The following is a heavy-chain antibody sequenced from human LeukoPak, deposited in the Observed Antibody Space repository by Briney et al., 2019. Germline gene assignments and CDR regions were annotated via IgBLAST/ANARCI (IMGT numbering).Heavy chain of an antibody. CDR2: IYYTGST. J-gene: IGHJ5*02. Sequence: SETLSLTCTVSGGSISSYYWSWVRQPPGKGLERIGYIYYTGSTNYNPSLKSRVTISVDTSKNQFSLKLSSVTAPDTAVYYCARHDWLLKTTNWFDPWGQGTLVTVSS. CDR1: GGSISSYY. D-gene: IGHD2-15*01. V-gene: IGHV4-59*08. CDR3: ARHDWLLKTTNWFDP.